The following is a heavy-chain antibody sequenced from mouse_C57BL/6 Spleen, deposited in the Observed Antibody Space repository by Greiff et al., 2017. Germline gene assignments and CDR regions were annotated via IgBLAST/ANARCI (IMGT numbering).Heavy chain of an antibody. V-gene: IGHV1-76*01. CDR1: GYTFTDYY. CDR2: IYPGSGNT. CDR3: ARFASGTAQASYAMDY. Sequence: QVQLQQSGAELVRPGASVKLSCKASGYTFTDYYINWVKQRPGQGLEWIARIYPGSGNTYYNEKFKGKATLTAEKSSSTAYMQLSSLTSEDSAVYFCARFASGTAQASYAMDYWGQGTSVTVSS. J-gene: IGHJ4*01. D-gene: IGHD3-2*02.